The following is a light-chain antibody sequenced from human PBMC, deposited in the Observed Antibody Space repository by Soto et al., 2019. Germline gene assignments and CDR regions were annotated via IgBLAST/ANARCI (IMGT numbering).Light chain of an antibody. CDR3: HQYANSPQT. CDR2: NTS. CDR1: QSVGKNY. V-gene: IGKV3-20*01. J-gene: IGKJ5*01. Sequence: EIVLTQSPGTLSLSPGERATLSCRASQSVGKNYLAWYQQKPGQAPRLLIYNTSKRATGISDRFGGSGSGTDFTLTISRLEPEDFAVFYCHQYANSPQTFGQGTRLEIK.